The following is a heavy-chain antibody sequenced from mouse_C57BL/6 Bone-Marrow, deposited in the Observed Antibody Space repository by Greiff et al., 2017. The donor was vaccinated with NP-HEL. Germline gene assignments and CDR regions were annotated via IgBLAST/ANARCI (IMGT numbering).Heavy chain of an antibody. Sequence: VKLVESGPGLVQPSQSLSITCTVSGFSLTSYGVHWVRQSPGKGLEWLGVIWSGGSTDYNAAFISRLSISKDNSKSQVFFKMNSLQADDTAIYYCARIYYGNYDYAMDYWGQGTSVTVSS. V-gene: IGHV2-2*01. D-gene: IGHD2-1*01. J-gene: IGHJ4*01. CDR1: GFSLTSYG. CDR2: IWSGGST. CDR3: ARIYYGNYDYAMDY.